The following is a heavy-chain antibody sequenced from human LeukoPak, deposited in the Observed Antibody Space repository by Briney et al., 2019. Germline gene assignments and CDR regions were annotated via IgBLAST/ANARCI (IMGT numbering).Heavy chain of an antibody. CDR2: IKEDGSEK. Sequence: GGSLRLSCAASGFTFTNYWMSWVRQAPGKGLEWVANIKEDGSEKNYVDSVKGRFTISRDNAKNSLYLQMNSLRAEDTAVYYCARDTYTLTGYYDAFDIWGQGTMVAVSS. CDR3: ARDTYTLTGYYDAFDI. CDR1: GFTFTNYW. V-gene: IGHV3-7*01. J-gene: IGHJ3*02. D-gene: IGHD3-9*01.